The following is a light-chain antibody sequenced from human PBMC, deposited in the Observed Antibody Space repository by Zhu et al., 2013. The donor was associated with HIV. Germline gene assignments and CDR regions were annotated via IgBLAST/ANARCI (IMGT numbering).Light chain of an antibody. Sequence: DIVMTQSPDSQAVSLGERATINCKSSQSILYSADNQNYLAWYQQKPGQPPKLLIYWASTRESGVPDRFSGSGSGTDFTLTISSLQAEDVAVYYCQQYYSAPRTFGQGTKVEIK. V-gene: IGKV4-1*01. CDR1: QSILYSADNQNY. CDR3: QQYYSAPRT. CDR2: WAS. J-gene: IGKJ1*01.